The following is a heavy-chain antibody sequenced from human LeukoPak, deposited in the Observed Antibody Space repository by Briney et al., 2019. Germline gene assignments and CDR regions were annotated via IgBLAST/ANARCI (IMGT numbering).Heavy chain of an antibody. CDR1: SGSLTRYY. CDR3: ARDGLVRFFGVQNYFDP. V-gene: IGHV4-59*12. J-gene: IGHJ5*02. Sequence: SESRSLTCFVSSGSLTRYYWGCIRHPAEGGIGWVGCTFHSGSTNYNPSLKSRVTISVDTTTNQFSLKLTSVTAADTAVYYCARDGLVRFFGVQNYFDPWGQGTLVTVSS. CDR2: TFHSGST. D-gene: IGHD3-3*01.